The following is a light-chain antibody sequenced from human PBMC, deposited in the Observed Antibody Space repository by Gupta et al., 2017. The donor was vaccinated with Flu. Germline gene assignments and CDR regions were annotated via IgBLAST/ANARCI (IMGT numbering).Light chain of an antibody. CDR1: SLSNHY. J-gene: IGLJ3*02. Sequence: SSELTQDPAGSVALGQTVRSTCQGHSLSNHYASWYQQKPGTAPLLLIYGNNKRPSGIPDRFSGSKSGYPASLTINGSQAEDEADYSCSSRDSSGRHVLFGGGTKLTVL. CDR3: SSRDSSGRHVL. V-gene: IGLV3-19*01. CDR2: GNN.